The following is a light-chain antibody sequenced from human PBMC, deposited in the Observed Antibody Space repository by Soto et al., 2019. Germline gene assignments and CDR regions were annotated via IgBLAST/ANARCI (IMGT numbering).Light chain of an antibody. CDR1: QRISSY. J-gene: IGKJ2*01. CDR3: PHSKFKMPT. CDR2: DAF. V-gene: IGKV3-15*01. Sequence: LSGISGGRAPLSCRAGQRISSYFACYQQKPGEAPSLLIYDAFTRFNGVLSRFSGSGSGTEFTLTIISLQAEDFVRYYSPHSKFKMPTFGEGTKLDIK.